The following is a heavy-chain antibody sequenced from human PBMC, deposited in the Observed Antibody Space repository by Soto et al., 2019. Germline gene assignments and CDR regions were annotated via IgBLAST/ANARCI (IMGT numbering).Heavy chain of an antibody. J-gene: IGHJ6*02. CDR2: IYSDGAT. Sequence: QVQLQESGPGLVRPSETLYLICNDSGGPISNYYWSWVRQPAGKGLEWVGRIYSDGATNYSPSLKSRVFMSLDMSGNQFSLQLNSVTAADTAVYYCSRVGCSNSNCQTRGMDVWGQGTTVTVSS. D-gene: IGHD2-2*01. CDR3: SRVGCSNSNCQTRGMDV. V-gene: IGHV4-4*07. CDR1: GGPISNYY.